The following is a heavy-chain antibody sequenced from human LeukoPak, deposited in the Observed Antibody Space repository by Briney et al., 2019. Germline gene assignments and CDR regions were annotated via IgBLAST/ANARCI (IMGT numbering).Heavy chain of an antibody. D-gene: IGHD1-26*01. Sequence: PSQTLPLTCTVSGGSISSGSYYWSWLRQPAGKGLEWIGRIYTSGSTNYNPSLKSRVTISVDTSKNQFSLKLSSVTAADTAVYYCARDTHLVGARSIYYYYMDVWGKGTTVTVSS. CDR3: ARDTHLVGARSIYYYYMDV. J-gene: IGHJ6*03. V-gene: IGHV4-61*02. CDR2: IYTSGST. CDR1: GGSISSGSYY.